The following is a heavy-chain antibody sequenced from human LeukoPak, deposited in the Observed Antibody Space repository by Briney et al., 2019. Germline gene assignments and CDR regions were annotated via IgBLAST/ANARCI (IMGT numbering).Heavy chain of an antibody. V-gene: IGHV3-15*01. D-gene: IGHD2-2*01. Sequence: GGSLRLSCAASGFIFSNAWMSWVRQAPGKGLEWVGRIKSKTDGGTRDYAAPVKGRFTISRDDPKNTLYLQMNSLKTEDTAVYYCTTIMPYIVVVPAATTVGTHYYYYMDVWGKGTTVTVSS. CDR1: GFIFSNAW. CDR3: TTIMPYIVVVPAATTVGTHYYYYMDV. CDR2: IKSKTDGGTR. J-gene: IGHJ6*03.